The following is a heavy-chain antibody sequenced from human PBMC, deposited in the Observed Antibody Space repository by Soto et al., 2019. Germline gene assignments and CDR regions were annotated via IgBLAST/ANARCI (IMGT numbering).Heavy chain of an antibody. J-gene: IGHJ6*02. CDR2: IIPIFGTA. CDR1: GGTFSSYA. CDR3: AXGQVQLVGLYYYYGMDV. V-gene: IGHV1-69*13. D-gene: IGHD6-6*01. Sequence: ASVKVSCQASGGTFSSYAISWVRQAPGQGLEWMGGIIPIFGTANYAQKFQGRVTITADESTSTAYMELSSLRSEDTAVYYCAXGQVQLVGLYYYYGMDVWGQGTTVTVSS.